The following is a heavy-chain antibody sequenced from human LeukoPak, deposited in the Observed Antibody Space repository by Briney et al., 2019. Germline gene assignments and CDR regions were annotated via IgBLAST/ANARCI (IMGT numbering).Heavy chain of an antibody. D-gene: IGHD5-24*01. CDR2: INHSGST. CDR3: ARGLQLLLYYYMDV. J-gene: IGHJ6*03. V-gene: IGHV4-34*01. CDR1: GGSFRGYY. Sequence: PSETLSLTXAVYGGSFRGYYWSWIRQPPGKGLEWIGEINHSGSTNYNPSLKSRVTISVDTSKNQFSLKLSSVTAADTAVYYCARGLQLLLYYYMDVWGKGATVTVSS.